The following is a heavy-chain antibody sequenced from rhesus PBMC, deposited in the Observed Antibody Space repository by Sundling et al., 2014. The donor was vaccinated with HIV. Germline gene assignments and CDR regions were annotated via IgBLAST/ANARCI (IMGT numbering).Heavy chain of an antibody. Sequence: QVQLQESGPGLVKPSETLSLTCAVSGGSISSGYGWNWIRQSPGKGLEWIGSIYSNSGNTYHNPSLKSRVTIATDMSKNQFSLMLSSVTAADTAVYFCARVLSGGVGVWGPGVLVTVSS. J-gene: IGHJ5-1*01. V-gene: IGHV4-127*01. CDR2: IYSNSGNT. CDR1: GGSISSGYG. CDR3: ARVLSGGVGV. D-gene: IGHD2-39*01.